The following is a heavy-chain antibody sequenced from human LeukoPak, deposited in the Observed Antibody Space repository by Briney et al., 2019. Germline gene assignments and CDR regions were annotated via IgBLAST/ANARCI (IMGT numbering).Heavy chain of an antibody. D-gene: IGHD3-22*01. CDR3: AKDPYYDSSGLWPYYFDY. J-gene: IGHJ4*02. CDR2: ISGSGGST. CDR1: GFTFSSYA. Sequence: GGSLRLSSAASGFTFSSYAMSWVRQAPGKGLEWVSAISGSGGSTYYADSVKGRLTISRDNSKNTLYLQMNSLRAEDTAVYYCAKDPYYDSSGLWPYYFDYWGQGILVTVSS. V-gene: IGHV3-23*01.